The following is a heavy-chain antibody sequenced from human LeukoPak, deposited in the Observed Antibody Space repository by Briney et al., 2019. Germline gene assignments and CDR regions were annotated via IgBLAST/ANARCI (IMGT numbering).Heavy chain of an antibody. CDR1: GFTVSSNY. D-gene: IGHD6-13*01. CDR2: IYSGGST. J-gene: IGHJ6*03. V-gene: IGHV3-53*01. Sequence: GGSLRLSCAASGFTVSSNYMSWVRQAPGKGLEWVSVIYSGGSTYYADSVKGRFTISRDNSKNTLYLQMNSLRAEDTAVYYCARVGVQRAGTDYYYYYMDVWGKGPRSPSP. CDR3: ARVGVQRAGTDYYYYYMDV.